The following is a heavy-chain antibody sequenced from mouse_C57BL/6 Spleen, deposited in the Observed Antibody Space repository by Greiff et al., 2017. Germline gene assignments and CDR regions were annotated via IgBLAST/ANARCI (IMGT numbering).Heavy chain of an antibody. D-gene: IGHD3-3*01. J-gene: IGHJ2*01. CDR2: ISSGGSYT. Sequence: DVMLVESGGDLVKPGGSLKLSCAASGFTFSSYGMSWVRQTPDKRLEWVATISSGGSYTYYPDSVKGRFTISRDNAKNTLYLQMSSLKSEDTAMYYCARRRGDAYYFDYWGQGTTLTVSS. V-gene: IGHV5-6*02. CDR1: GFTFSSYG. CDR3: ARRRGDAYYFDY.